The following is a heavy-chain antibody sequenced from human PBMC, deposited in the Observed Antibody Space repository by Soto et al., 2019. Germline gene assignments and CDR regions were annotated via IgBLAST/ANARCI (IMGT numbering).Heavy chain of an antibody. CDR1: GFSLSTSAVG. Sequence: SGPTLVNPTQTLTLTCTFSGFSLSTSAVGVAWIRQPPGKALEWLALIYGDDNKRYSPSLTSRLTITKDTSKNQVVFTMTNMDPLDTATYFCARRRDYGRMDVWGQGTTVTVSS. V-gene: IGHV2-5*02. CDR3: ARRRDYGRMDV. CDR2: IYGDDNK. D-gene: IGHD3-16*01. J-gene: IGHJ6*02.